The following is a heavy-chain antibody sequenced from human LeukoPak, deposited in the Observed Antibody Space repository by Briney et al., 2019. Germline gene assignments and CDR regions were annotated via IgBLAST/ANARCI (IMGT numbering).Heavy chain of an antibody. CDR1: GFTFSDYG. Sequence: GGSLRLSCAASGFTFSDYGFHWVRQAPGKGLEWVSVIWYDGSKKYYAESVTGRFTISRDTFKSTVYVQMNSLKVEDTAMYYCARDDSSFAPFDYWGQGALVTVSS. V-gene: IGHV3-33*08. CDR3: ARDDSSFAPFDY. J-gene: IGHJ4*02. CDR2: IWYDGSKK. D-gene: IGHD4-11*01.